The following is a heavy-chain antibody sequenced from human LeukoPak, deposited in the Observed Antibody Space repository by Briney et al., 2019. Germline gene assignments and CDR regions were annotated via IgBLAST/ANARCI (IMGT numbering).Heavy chain of an antibody. Sequence: SETLSLTCTVSGGSISSYYWSWIRQPPGKGLEWIGYIHYSGSTNYNPSLKSRVTISVDTSKNQFSLKLSSVTAADTAVYYCARGGYSSSWYVSYYYYGMDVWGQGTTVTVSS. CDR3: ARGGYSSSWYVSYYYYGMDV. CDR1: GGSISSYY. CDR2: IHYSGST. J-gene: IGHJ6*02. D-gene: IGHD6-13*01. V-gene: IGHV4-59*01.